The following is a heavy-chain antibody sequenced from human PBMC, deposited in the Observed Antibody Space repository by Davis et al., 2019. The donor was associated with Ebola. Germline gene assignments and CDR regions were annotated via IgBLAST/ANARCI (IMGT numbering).Heavy chain of an antibody. V-gene: IGHV3-74*01. J-gene: IGHJ4*02. CDR1: GFTFSSYW. Sequence: GESLKISCAASGFTFSSYWMHWVRQAPGKGLVWVSRINSDGSSTSYADSVKGRFTISRDNAKNTLYLQMNSLRAEDTAVYYCARVWGDTAMVGFDYWGQGTLVTVSS. CDR2: INSDGSST. D-gene: IGHD5-18*01. CDR3: ARVWGDTAMVGFDY.